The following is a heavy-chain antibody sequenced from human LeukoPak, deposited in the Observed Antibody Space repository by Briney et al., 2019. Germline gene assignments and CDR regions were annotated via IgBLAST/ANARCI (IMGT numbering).Heavy chain of an antibody. CDR1: GFTFSIYW. CDR3: ARDQGSFDY. J-gene: IGHJ4*02. CDR2: IHSDGIGT. Sequence: PGGSLRLSCAASGFTFSIYWMHWIRQAPGKGLVWVSRIHSDGIGTSYADSVRGRFTISRDNAKNTLYLQMNSLRAEDTAVYYCARDQGSFDYWGQGTLVTVSS. V-gene: IGHV3-74*01.